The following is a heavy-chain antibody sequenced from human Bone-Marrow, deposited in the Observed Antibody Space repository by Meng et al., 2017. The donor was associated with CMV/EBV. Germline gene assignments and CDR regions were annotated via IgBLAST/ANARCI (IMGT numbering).Heavy chain of an antibody. V-gene: IGHV3-23*01. D-gene: IGHD1-26*01. J-gene: IGHJ4*02. CDR3: ARVGGSHYSDY. CDR2: ISWDGGST. CDR1: GFTFSTYA. Sequence: GESLKISCAASGFTFSTYAMTWVRLAPGKGLEWVSLISWDGGSTYYADSVKGRFTISRDNAKNSLYLQMNSLRAEDTAVYYCARVGGSHYSDYWGQGTLVTVSS.